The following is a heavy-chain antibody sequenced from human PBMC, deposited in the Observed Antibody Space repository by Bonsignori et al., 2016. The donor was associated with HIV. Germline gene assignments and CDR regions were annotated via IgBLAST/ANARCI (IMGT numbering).Heavy chain of an antibody. J-gene: IGHJ4*02. CDR3: ARSYSGSYYEGYYFDY. Sequence: WVRQAPGQGLEWMGRINPSGGSTSYAQKFQGRVTMTRDTSTSTVYMELSRLRTEDTAVYYCARSYSGSYYEGYYFDYWGQGTLVTVSS. CDR2: INPSGGST. V-gene: IGHV1-46*01. D-gene: IGHD1-26*01.